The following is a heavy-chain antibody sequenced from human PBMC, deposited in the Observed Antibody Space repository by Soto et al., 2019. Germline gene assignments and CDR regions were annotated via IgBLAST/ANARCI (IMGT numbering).Heavy chain of an antibody. J-gene: IGHJ4*02. D-gene: IGHD3-22*01. CDR1: GGSVSSGSYS. CDR3: ARYSDGSGFYDY. Sequence: SQTLSLTCTVSGGSVSSGSYSWSWIRQPPGKGLEWIGYIYYSGSTNYNPSLKSRVTISVDTSKNQFSLKLSSVTAADTAVYYGARYSDGSGFYDYWGQGTMVTVSS. CDR2: IYYSGST. V-gene: IGHV4-61*01.